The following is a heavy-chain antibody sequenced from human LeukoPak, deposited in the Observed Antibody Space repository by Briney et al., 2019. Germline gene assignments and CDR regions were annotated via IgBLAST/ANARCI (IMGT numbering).Heavy chain of an antibody. CDR2: ISSSSTYL. D-gene: IGHD2-2*03. J-gene: IGHJ5*02. CDR3: ARDLDIVVVPASWFDP. V-gene: IGHV3-21*01. Sequence: GGSLRLSCAASGFTFSSYNMNWVRQAPGKGLEWVSSISSSSTYLFYADSVKGRFTISRDNAKNPLYLQMSSLRAEDTAVYYCARDLDIVVVPASWFDPWGQGTLVTVSS. CDR1: GFTFSSYN.